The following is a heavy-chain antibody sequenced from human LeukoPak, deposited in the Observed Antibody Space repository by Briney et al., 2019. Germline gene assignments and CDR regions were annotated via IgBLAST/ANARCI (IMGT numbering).Heavy chain of an antibody. D-gene: IGHD2-8*01. V-gene: IGHV4-4*07. J-gene: IGHJ4*02. CDR1: GDSLSRYY. CDR3: AMYADAVYYPGY. CDR2: IYNGGII. Sequence: PSETLSLTCTVSGDSLSRYYWSWIRQPAGKGLEWIGRIYNGGIITYNPSLTSRVTMSIDTSNNQFSLRLRFVTAADTAVYYCAMYADAVYYPGYWGQGTLVTVSS.